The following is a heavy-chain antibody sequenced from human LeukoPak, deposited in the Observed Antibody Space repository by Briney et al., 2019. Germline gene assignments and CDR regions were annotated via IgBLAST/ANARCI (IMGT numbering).Heavy chain of an antibody. Sequence: GGSLRLSCAASGFTFSSYSMNWVRQAPGKGLEWVSSISSSSSYIYYADSVKGRFTISRDNAKNSLYLQMNSLRAEDTAVYYCAKDQQQLPYAEYFQHWGQGTLVTVSS. CDR3: AKDQQQLPYAEYFQH. D-gene: IGHD6-13*01. CDR2: ISSSSSYI. V-gene: IGHV3-21*04. CDR1: GFTFSSYS. J-gene: IGHJ1*01.